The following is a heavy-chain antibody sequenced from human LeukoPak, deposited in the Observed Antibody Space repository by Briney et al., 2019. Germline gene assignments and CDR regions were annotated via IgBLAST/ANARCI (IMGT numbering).Heavy chain of an antibody. Sequence: SETLSLTCIVSGGSIGSYYWSWIRQPPGKGLEWIGHIYYSGSTDYNPSLRSRVTISVDTSKNQFSLRLSSVTAADTAVCYCARDRSDGSGYYGYYFDYWGQGTLVSVSS. D-gene: IGHD3-22*01. CDR3: ARDRSDGSGYYGYYFDY. V-gene: IGHV4-59*01. J-gene: IGHJ4*02. CDR1: GGSIGSYY. CDR2: IYYSGST.